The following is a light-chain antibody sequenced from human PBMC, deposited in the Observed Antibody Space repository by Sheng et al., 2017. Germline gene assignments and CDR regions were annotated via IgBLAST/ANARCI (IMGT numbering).Light chain of an antibody. CDR3: QQYDKWPLN. CDR1: QSVSSY. V-gene: IGKV3-15*01. Sequence: EIVMTQFPATLSVSPGERATLSCRASQSVSSYLAWYQQKPGQAPRLLIYGASARATGIPARFSGSGSGTEFTLTISSLQSEDSAEYYCQQYDKWPLNFGGGTKVQIK. CDR2: GAS. J-gene: IGKJ4*01.